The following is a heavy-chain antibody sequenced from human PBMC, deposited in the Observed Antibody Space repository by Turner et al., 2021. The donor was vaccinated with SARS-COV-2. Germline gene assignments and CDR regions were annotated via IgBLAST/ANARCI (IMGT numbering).Heavy chain of an antibody. Sequence: EVQLLESGGGLIQPGGSLRLSCAASGFIVSSNYMSWVRQDPGKGLEWVSVIYSGGSTYYADSVKGRFTISRDNSKNTLYLQMNSLRAEDTAVYYGARDYGDFYFDYWGQGTLVTVSS. CDR1: GFIVSSNY. V-gene: IGHV3-53*01. CDR3: ARDYGDFYFDY. J-gene: IGHJ4*02. CDR2: IYSGGST. D-gene: IGHD4-17*01.